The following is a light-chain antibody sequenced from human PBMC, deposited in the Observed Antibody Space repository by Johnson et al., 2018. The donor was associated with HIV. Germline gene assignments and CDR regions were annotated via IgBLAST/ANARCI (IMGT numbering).Light chain of an antibody. CDR2: DNN. V-gene: IGLV1-51*01. CDR3: GTWDSSLSAFYV. CDR1: SSNIGNNY. J-gene: IGLJ1*01. Sequence: QLVLTQPPSVSAAPGQKVTISCSGSSSNIGNNYVSWYQHLPGTAPKLLIYDNNKRPSGIPDRFSGSKSGTSATLGITGLQTGGEADYYCGTWDSSLSAFYVFGTGTKVTVL.